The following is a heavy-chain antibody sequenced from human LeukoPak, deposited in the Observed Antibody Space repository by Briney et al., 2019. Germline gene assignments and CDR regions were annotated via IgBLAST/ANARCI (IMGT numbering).Heavy chain of an antibody. CDR2: ISSSSSYI. D-gene: IGHD2-2*01. CDR1: GFTFSSNV. J-gene: IGHJ4*02. Sequence: PGGSLRLSCAASGFTFSSNVMNWVRQAPGKGLEWVSSISSSSSYIYYADSVKGRFTISRDNDKNSLYLQMNSLRAEDTAVYYYAKLSSTSLWGQGTLVTVSS. CDR3: AKLSSTSL. V-gene: IGHV3-21*01.